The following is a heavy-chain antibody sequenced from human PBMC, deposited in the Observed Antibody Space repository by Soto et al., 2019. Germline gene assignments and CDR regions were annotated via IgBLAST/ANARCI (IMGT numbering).Heavy chain of an antibody. CDR1: GFTFSDYG. Sequence: GGSLRLSCEASGFTFSDYGMHWVRQAPGKGLEWVAVLSSDGSKKYYADSVKGRFTISRDNPKNTLSLQMNSLKVEDTAVYYCAKDRGLGEQWIGGLRSVWGQGVAVTVSS. CDR2: LSSDGSKK. D-gene: IGHD3-16*01. V-gene: IGHV3-30*18. J-gene: IGHJ4*02. CDR3: AKDRGLGEQWIGGLRSV.